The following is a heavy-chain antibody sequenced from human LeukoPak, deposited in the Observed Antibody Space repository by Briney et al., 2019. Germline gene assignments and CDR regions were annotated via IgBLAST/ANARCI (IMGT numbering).Heavy chain of an antibody. V-gene: IGHV4-34*01. J-gene: IGHJ4*02. D-gene: IGHD1-1*01. CDR3: ARGWRLERRFYFDY. CDR1: GGSFSGYY. CDR2: INHSGST. Sequence: SETLSLTRAVYGGSFSGYYWGWIRQPPRKGVEVIGEINHSGSTNYNPSLKSRVTRSVDTSKNQFSLKLSSVTAADTAVYYCARGWRLERRFYFDYWGQGTLVTVSS.